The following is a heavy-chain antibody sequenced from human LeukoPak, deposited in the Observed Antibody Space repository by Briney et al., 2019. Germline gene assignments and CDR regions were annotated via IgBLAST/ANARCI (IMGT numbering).Heavy chain of an antibody. CDR2: ISVSGADT. V-gene: IGHV3-23*01. J-gene: IGHJ4*02. D-gene: IGHD6-6*01. CDR1: GFTFTNYV. Sequence: PGGSLRLSCAASGFTFTNYVMTRVRQAPGKGLEWLSGISVSGADTYYADSVKGRFTISRDNSKNTVSLRLNSLRAEDSAIYYCASRKEYSTSSVFYWGQGTLVTVSS. CDR3: ASRKEYSTSSVFY.